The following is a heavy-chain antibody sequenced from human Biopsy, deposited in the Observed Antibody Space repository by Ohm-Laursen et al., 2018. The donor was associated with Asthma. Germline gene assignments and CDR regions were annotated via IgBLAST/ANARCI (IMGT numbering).Heavy chain of an antibody. V-gene: IGHV4-39*01. CDR3: ARGIARETGLFDHFDY. J-gene: IGHJ4*02. Sequence: PGTLSLTCTVSGASITSSAYYWGWIRQPPGKGLEWIGSMYYGETTYYSPSLKSRVTISVDTSKNQFSLILSSVTAADTADYYCARGIARETGLFDHFDYWGQGTLVTVSS. CDR1: GASITSSAYY. D-gene: IGHD2-21*01. CDR2: MYYGETT.